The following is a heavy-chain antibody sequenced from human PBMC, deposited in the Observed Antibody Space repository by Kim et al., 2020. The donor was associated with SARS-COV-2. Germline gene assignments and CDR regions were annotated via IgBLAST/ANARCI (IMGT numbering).Heavy chain of an antibody. D-gene: IGHD6-13*01. J-gene: IGHJ4*02. CDR3: AKDELAAAGMLDY. Sequence: YADSVKGRFTISSDNSRNTLYLQMNSLRAEDTAVYYCAKDELAAAGMLDYWGQGTLVTVSS. V-gene: IGHV3-23*03.